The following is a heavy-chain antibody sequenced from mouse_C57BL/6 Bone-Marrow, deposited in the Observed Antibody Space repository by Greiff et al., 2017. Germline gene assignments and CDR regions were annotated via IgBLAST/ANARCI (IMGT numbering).Heavy chain of an antibody. CDR1: GYTFTDYE. Sequence: VQLQESGAELVRPGASVTLSCKASGYTFTDYEMHWVKQTPVHGLEWIGAIDPETGGTDYNQKFKGKATLTADKSSSTAYMALRSLTSEDSAVYYCADYDVHSYDYYAMDYWGQGTSVTVSS. J-gene: IGHJ4*01. D-gene: IGHD2-4*01. V-gene: IGHV1-15*01. CDR3: ADYDVHSYDYYAMDY. CDR2: IDPETGGT.